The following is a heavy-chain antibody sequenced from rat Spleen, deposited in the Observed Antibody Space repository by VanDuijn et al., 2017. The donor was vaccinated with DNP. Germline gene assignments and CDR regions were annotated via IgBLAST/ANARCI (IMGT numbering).Heavy chain of an antibody. V-gene: IGHV5-25*01. CDR1: GFTFNNYN. CDR2: ISPSGGIT. CDR3: ATFEGRDA. D-gene: IGHD1-11*01. Sequence: EVQLVESGGDLVQPGRSLKLSCAASGFTFNNYNMAWVRQAPKKGLEWVATISPSGGITYYPDSVKGRFTISRDNVKSTLYLQMDSLRSEDTATYYCATFEGRDAWGQGTSVTVSS. J-gene: IGHJ4*01.